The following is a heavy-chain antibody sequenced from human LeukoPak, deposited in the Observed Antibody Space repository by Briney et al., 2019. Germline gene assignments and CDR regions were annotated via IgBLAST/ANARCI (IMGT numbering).Heavy chain of an antibody. J-gene: IGHJ6*03. CDR3: ARGRSMAAEGDYMDV. V-gene: IGHV5-51*01. D-gene: IGHD6-6*01. CDR2: IYPGDSDT. Sequence: GESLKISCKGSGYSFTSYWIGWVRQMPGKGLEWTGIIYPGDSDTRYSPSFQGQVTISADKSISTAYLQWNSLKASDTAMYYCARGRSMAAEGDYMDVWGKGTTVTVSS. CDR1: GYSFTSYW.